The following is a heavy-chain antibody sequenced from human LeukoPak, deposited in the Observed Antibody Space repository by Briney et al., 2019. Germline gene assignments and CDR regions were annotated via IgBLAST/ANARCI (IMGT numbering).Heavy chain of an antibody. CDR1: GYTFTTYA. CDR2: INTNTGNP. V-gene: IGHV7-4-1*02. J-gene: IGHJ5*02. D-gene: IGHD1-26*01. Sequence: ASVTVSCKASGYTFTTYAMNWVRQAPGQGLEWMGWINTNTGNPTYAQGFTGRFVFSLDTSVSTAYLQISSLKAEDTAVYYCARDGSYSPRCWFDPWRQGTLVTVSS. CDR3: ARDGSYSPRCWFDP.